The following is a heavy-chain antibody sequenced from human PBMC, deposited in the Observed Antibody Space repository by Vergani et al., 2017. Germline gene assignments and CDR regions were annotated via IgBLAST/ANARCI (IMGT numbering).Heavy chain of an antibody. CDR2: IYTSGST. D-gene: IGHD3-9*01. V-gene: IGHV4-61*02. CDR1: GGSISSGSYY. CDR3: ARGSLLTSYYYYMDV. J-gene: IGHJ6*03. Sequence: QVQLQESGPGLVKPSQTLSLTCTVSGGSISSGSYYWSWIRQPAGKGLEWIGRIYTSGSTNYNPSLKSRVTISVDTSKNQFSLKLSSVTAADTAVYYCARGSLLTSYYYYMDVWGKGTTVTVSS.